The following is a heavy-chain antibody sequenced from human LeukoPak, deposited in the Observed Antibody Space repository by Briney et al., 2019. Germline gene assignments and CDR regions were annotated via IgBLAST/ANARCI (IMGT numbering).Heavy chain of an antibody. J-gene: IGHJ5*02. V-gene: IGHV3-33*01. CDR1: GITFSSFG. CDR3: MRDSPLTAGPFDP. Sequence: GGSLRLSCVASGITFSSFGMHWVRQAPGKGLEWVAFIWYDGSNEYYADSVKGRFTIFRDNSKNTLYLQMNLLRGDDTAVYYCMRDSPLTAGPFDPWGQGTLVTVSS. CDR2: IWYDGSNE. D-gene: IGHD7-27*01.